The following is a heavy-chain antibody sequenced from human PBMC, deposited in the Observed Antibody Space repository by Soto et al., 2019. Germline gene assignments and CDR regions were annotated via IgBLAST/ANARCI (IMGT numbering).Heavy chain of an antibody. CDR1: GGSISSYY. CDR2: IYYSGST. D-gene: IGHD3-9*01. Sequence: QVQLQESGPGLVKPSETLSLTCTVSGGSISSYYWSWIRQPPGKGLEWIGYIYYSGSTNYNPSLKSRVTISVDTSKTQSSLKLSSVTAADTAVYYCARQSPPTIFRFDPWGQGTLVTVSS. V-gene: IGHV4-59*08. J-gene: IGHJ5*02. CDR3: ARQSPPTIFRFDP.